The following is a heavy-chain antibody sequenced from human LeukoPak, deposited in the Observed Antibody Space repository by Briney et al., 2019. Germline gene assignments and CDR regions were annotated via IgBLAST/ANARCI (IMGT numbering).Heavy chain of an antibody. D-gene: IGHD3-22*01. CDR1: GFTFSIYA. V-gene: IGHV3-23*01. Sequence: GGSLRLSCAASGFTFSIYAMSWVRHAPGKGLERVSAISGSGGSTYYADSVKGRFTISRDNSKNTLYLQMNSLRAEDTAVYYCARAYYYDSSGYYGNFDYWGQGTLVIVSS. CDR3: ARAYYYDSSGYYGNFDY. CDR2: ISGSGGST. J-gene: IGHJ4*02.